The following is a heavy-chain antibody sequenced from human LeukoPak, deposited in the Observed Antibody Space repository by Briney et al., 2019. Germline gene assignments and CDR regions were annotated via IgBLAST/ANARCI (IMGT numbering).Heavy chain of an antibody. Sequence: GGSLRLSCAASGFTVSSNYMSWVRQAPGKGLEGVSVIYSGGSTYYADSVTRGCTISRHNSKNTLYLQMNSLRAEDTAVYYCERARGGSAGHCSRSSCYIYANWFDPWGQGTLVPVSS. V-gene: IGHV3-53*01. CDR2: IYSGGST. CDR1: GFTVSSNY. D-gene: IGHD2-2*02. J-gene: IGHJ5*02. CDR3: ERARGGSAGHCSRSSCYIYANWFDP.